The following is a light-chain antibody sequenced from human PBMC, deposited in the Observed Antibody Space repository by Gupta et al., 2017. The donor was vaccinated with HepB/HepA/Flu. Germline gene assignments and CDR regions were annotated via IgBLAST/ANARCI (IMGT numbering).Light chain of an antibody. CDR3: QQYYNNPWT. CDR1: QSVLYSSDNNNY. CDR2: WAS. Sequence: DIVMTQSPASLAVSLGERATINCKSSQSVLYSSDNNNYLSWYQQKPGQPPKLLIYWASAWEYGVPDRFSGRGSGTDFTLTISSLQAEDVAVYYCQQYYNNPWTFGQGTKVELK. J-gene: IGKJ1*01. V-gene: IGKV4-1*01.